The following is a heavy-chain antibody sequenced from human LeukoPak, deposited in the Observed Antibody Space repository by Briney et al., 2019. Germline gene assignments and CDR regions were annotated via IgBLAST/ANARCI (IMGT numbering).Heavy chain of an antibody. Sequence: GASVKVSCKASGYTFTSYGISWVRQAPGQGLEWMGWISAYNGNTNYAQKLQGRVTMTTDTSTSTAYMELRGLRSDDTAVYYCASFVYSYGYDYWGQGTLVTVSS. D-gene: IGHD5-18*01. CDR3: ASFVYSYGYDY. CDR2: ISAYNGNT. J-gene: IGHJ4*02. CDR1: GYTFTSYG. V-gene: IGHV1-18*01.